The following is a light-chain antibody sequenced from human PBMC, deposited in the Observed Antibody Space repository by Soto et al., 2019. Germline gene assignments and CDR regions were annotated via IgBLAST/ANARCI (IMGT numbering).Light chain of an antibody. CDR1: QGISSY. V-gene: IGKV1-9*01. Sequence: NQLTPSPSFRSACVRARFTITCRASQGISSYLAWFQQKPGRAPNLLIYGASTLQSGVPSRFSGSGSGTDFTLTIRNLQRKDFTTYYFQQLNAYPLTFGQGTRLEI. CDR2: GAS. CDR3: QQLNAYPLT. J-gene: IGKJ5*01.